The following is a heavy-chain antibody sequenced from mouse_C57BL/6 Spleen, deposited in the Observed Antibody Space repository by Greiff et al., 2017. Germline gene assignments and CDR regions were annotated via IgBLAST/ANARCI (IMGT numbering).Heavy chain of an antibody. Sequence: EVQRVESGGGLVQPGGSLKLSCAASGFTFSDYYMYWVRQTPEKRLEWVAYISNGGGSTYYPDTVKGRFTISRDNAKNTLYLQMSRLKSEDTAMYYCARRYYYGSSYDWYFDVWGTGTTVTVSS. CDR2: ISNGGGST. J-gene: IGHJ1*03. V-gene: IGHV5-12*01. D-gene: IGHD1-1*01. CDR1: GFTFSDYY. CDR3: ARRYYYGSSYDWYFDV.